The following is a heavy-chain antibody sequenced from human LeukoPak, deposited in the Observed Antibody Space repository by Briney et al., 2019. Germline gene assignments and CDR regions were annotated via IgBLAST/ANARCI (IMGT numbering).Heavy chain of an antibody. CDR2: ISGSVSGFGSPT. J-gene: IGHJ6*02. D-gene: IGHD6-13*01. CDR1: GFSFSSYD. Sequence: GGSLRLSCEASGFSFSSYDMSWVRQAPGKGLEWVSGISGSVSGFGSPTKYADSVKGRLTISRDNSKNTLYLQMNSLRAEDTAVYYCANQAIFLVYPGIAAAGTDMDVWGQGTTVTVSS. CDR3: ANQAIFLVYPGIAAAGTDMDV. V-gene: IGHV3-23*01.